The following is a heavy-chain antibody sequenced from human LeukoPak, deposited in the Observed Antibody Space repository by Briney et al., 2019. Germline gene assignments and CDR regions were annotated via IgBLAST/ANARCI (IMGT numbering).Heavy chain of an antibody. J-gene: IGHJ4*02. CDR1: GGSFSDYY. V-gene: IGHV3-7*01. CDR3: ATTPNPFDS. D-gene: IGHD4-11*01. CDR2: IKQDGIEK. Sequence: ETLSLTCAVYGGSFSDYYMSWIRQAPGKGLGWVANIKQDGIEKYYLDAVKGRFSISRDNAQNSLYLQMNSLRVEDTAMYYCATTPNPFDSWGQGTLVTVSS.